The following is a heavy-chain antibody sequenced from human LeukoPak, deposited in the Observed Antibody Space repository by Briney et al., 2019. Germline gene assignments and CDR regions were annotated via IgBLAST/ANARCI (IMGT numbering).Heavy chain of an antibody. CDR3: ARDSRGPHDY. Sequence: ASVKVSCKASGYTFTAYYMHWVRQAPGQGLEWMGWINPNSGGTNYVQKFQGRVTMTRDTSNSTAYMELSSPRSDDTAMYYCARDSRGPHDYWGQGTLVTVSS. CDR2: INPNSGGT. D-gene: IGHD1-26*01. J-gene: IGHJ4*02. V-gene: IGHV1-2*02. CDR1: GYTFTAYY.